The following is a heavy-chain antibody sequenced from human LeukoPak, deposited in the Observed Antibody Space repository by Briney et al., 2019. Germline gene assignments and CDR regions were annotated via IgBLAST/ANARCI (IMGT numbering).Heavy chain of an antibody. CDR3: ARGGSGYDSFYYYGMDV. V-gene: IGHV4-59*01. D-gene: IGHD5-12*01. J-gene: IGHJ6*02. CDR1: GGSISSYC. CDR2: IYDSGST. Sequence: NPSETLSLTCTVSGGSISSYCWSWIRQPPGKGLEWIGYIYDSGSTNYNPSLKSRVTISVDTSKNQFSLKLSSVTAADTAVYYCARGGSGYDSFYYYGMDVWGQGTTVTVSS.